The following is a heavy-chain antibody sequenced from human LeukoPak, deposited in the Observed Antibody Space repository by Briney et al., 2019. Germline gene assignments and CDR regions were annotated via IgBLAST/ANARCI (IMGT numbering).Heavy chain of an antibody. Sequence: ASVTVSCKASGYTFTGYYMHWVRQAPGQGLEWMGWINPNSGGTNYAQKFQGRVTMTRNTSISTAYMELSSLRSEDTAVYYCARVFDSSGWYSFGNYYYYGMDVWGQGTTVTASS. J-gene: IGHJ6*02. D-gene: IGHD6-19*01. CDR2: INPNSGGT. V-gene: IGHV1-2*02. CDR1: GYTFTGYY. CDR3: ARVFDSSGWYSFGNYYYYGMDV.